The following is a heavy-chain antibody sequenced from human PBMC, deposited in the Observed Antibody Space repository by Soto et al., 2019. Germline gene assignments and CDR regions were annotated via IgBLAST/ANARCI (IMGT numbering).Heavy chain of an antibody. CDR1: GGSISRGGYY. CDR3: ARQDSGYADYMDV. J-gene: IGHJ6*03. D-gene: IGHD5-12*01. Sequence: QVQLQESGPGLVKPSQTLSLTCTVSGGSISRGGYYWSWIRQPPGKGLEWIGYIYYSGGTYYNPSLTSTVTISVGTSQNQFSLRLSSVTAADPAVYYCARQDSGYADYMDVWGKGTTVTVSS. V-gene: IGHV4-31*01. CDR2: IYYSGGT.